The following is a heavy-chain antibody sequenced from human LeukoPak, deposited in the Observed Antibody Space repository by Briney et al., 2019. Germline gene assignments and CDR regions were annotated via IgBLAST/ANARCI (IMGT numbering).Heavy chain of an antibody. CDR2: IYPGDSDT. V-gene: IGHV5-51*01. Sequence: GESLKISCKGSGYSFTSYWIGWVRQMPGKGLEWMGIIYPGDSDTRYSPSFQGQVTISADKSISTAYLQWSSLKASDTAMYYCARPDGSGSYSAPFDYWGQGTLVTVSS. CDR1: GYSFTSYW. J-gene: IGHJ4*02. D-gene: IGHD3-10*01. CDR3: ARPDGSGSYSAPFDY.